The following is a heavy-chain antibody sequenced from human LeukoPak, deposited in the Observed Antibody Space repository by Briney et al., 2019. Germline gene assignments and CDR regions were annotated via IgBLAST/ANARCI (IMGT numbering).Heavy chain of an antibody. V-gene: IGHV1-18*01. CDR2: INTHNGNT. CDR3: ARDTPQHLKRYDY. J-gene: IGHJ4*02. CDR1: GYTFDKFG. Sequence: ASVKVSCKASGYTFDKFGIAWVRQAPGQGLEWMGWINTHNGNTKYAQQYQGRVTMTTDTSTSTVYIELRSLRSDDTAVYFCARDTPQHLKRYDYWGQGTQVTVSS. D-gene: IGHD6-13*01.